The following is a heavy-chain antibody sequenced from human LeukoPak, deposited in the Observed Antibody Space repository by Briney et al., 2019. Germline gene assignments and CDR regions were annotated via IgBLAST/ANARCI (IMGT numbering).Heavy chain of an antibody. Sequence: ASVKVSCKASGYTFTGYYMHWVRQAPGQGLEWMGWINPNSGGTNYTQKFQGRVTMTRDTSISTAYMELSRLRSDDTAVYYCARGARVVTMIVVVITDWFDPWGQGTLVTVSS. CDR1: GYTFTGYY. D-gene: IGHD3-22*01. CDR3: ARGARVVTMIVVVITDWFDP. V-gene: IGHV1-2*02. J-gene: IGHJ5*02. CDR2: INPNSGGT.